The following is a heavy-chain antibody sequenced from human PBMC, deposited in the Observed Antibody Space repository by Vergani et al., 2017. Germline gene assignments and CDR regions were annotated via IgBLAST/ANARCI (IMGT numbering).Heavy chain of an antibody. Sequence: QVQLQQWGGELLKPSETLSLTCVVNGESFTSYHWTWIRQSPGEGLEWVGDIDHTGRPDYNPSLKSRLTMSVDKSRNQFSLTLNSVTTTDTAIYFCARVNTETNGHLYYYYYMDVWGQGTAVTVS. V-gene: IGHV4-34*01. CDR2: IDHTGRP. J-gene: IGHJ6*03. D-gene: IGHD4-11*01. CDR3: ARVNTETNGHLYYYYYMDV. CDR1: GESFTSYH.